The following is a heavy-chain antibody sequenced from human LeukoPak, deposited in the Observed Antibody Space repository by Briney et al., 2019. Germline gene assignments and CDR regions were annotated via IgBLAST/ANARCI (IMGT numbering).Heavy chain of an antibody. CDR2: IYTSGST. D-gene: IGHD6-6*01. V-gene: IGHV4-38-2*02. CDR1: GYSINSGYY. Sequence: PSETLSLTCTVSGYSINSGYYWGWIRQPPGKGLEWLGDIYTSGSTNYNPSLKSRVTISADTSKNQFSLKLSSVTAADTAVYYCARHRSPTSSSFFDSWGQGTLVSVSS. J-gene: IGHJ5*01. CDR3: ARHRSPTSSSFFDS.